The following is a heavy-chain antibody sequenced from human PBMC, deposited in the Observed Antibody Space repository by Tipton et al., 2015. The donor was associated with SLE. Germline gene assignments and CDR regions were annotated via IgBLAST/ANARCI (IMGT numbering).Heavy chain of an antibody. CDR1: GYSISSGYY. CDR2: VYHSGST. J-gene: IGHJ3*02. V-gene: IGHV4-38-2*02. CDR3: ARDYYGSGSYYQPGAFDI. Sequence: TLSLTCTVSGYSISSGYYWGWIRQPPGKGLEWSGSVYHSGSTYYNPSLKSRVTISVDTSKNQFSLKLSSVTAADTAVYYCARDYYGSGSYYQPGAFDIWGQGTMVTVSS. D-gene: IGHD3-10*01.